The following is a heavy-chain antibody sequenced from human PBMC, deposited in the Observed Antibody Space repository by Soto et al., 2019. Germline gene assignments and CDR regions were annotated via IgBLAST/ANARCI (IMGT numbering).Heavy chain of an antibody. V-gene: IGHV3-66*01. CDR3: ARDKVVVTATNYYYYGMDV. J-gene: IGHJ6*02. CDR2: IYSGGST. Sequence: EVQLVESGGGLVQPGGSLRLSCAASGFTVSSNYMSWVRQAPGEGLEWVSVIYSGGSTYYADSVKGRFTISRDNSKNTLYLQMNSLRAEDTAVYYCARDKVVVTATNYYYYGMDVWGQGTTVTVSS. D-gene: IGHD2-21*02. CDR1: GFTVSSNY.